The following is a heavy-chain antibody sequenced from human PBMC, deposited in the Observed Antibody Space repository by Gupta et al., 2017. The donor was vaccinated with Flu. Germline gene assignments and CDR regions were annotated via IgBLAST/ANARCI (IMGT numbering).Heavy chain of an antibody. Sequence: QVQLVESGGGVVQPGRSLRLSWEASGFMFSNYGIHWVRQAPGKGLEWVAVISYDGSDENYADSVKGRFTISRDSSKNTVYLQMNSLRPEDTAVYYCVKDYSGWSHIWCFDVWGRGTLVTVSS. J-gene: IGHJ2*01. CDR2: ISYDGSDE. CDR1: GFMFSNYG. CDR3: VKDYSGWSHIWCFDV. V-gene: IGHV3-30*18. D-gene: IGHD6-19*01.